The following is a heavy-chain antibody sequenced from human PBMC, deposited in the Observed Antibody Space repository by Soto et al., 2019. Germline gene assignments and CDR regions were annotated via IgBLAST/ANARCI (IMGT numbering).Heavy chain of an antibody. J-gene: IGHJ4*02. D-gene: IGHD2-15*01. Sequence: GGSLRLSCAASGFTFSSYAMSWVRQAPGKGLEWVSAISGSGGSTYYADSVKGRFTISRDNAKNSLYLQMNSLRAEDTAVYYCARDPPRYCSGGSCYLTDYWGQGTLVTVSS. CDR1: GFTFSSYA. CDR2: ISGSGGST. V-gene: IGHV3-23*01. CDR3: ARDPPRYCSGGSCYLTDY.